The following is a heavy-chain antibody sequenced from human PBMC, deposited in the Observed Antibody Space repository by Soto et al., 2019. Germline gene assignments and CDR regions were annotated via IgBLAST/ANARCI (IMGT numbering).Heavy chain of an antibody. CDR1: GGSISSSNW. CDR3: ARAGYDSYYDSSGYYPGRVEFDY. Sequence: PSETLSLTCAVSGGSISSSNWWSWVRQPPGKGLEWIGEIYHSGSTNYNPSLKSRVTISVVKSKNQFSLKLSSVTAADTAVYYCARAGYDSYYDSSGYYPGRVEFDYWGQGTLVTVSS. V-gene: IGHV4-4*02. J-gene: IGHJ4*02. D-gene: IGHD3-22*01. CDR2: IYHSGST.